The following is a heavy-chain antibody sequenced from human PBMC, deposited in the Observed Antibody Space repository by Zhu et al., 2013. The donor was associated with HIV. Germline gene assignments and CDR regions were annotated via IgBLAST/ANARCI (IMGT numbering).Heavy chain of an antibody. V-gene: IGHV1-58*03. CDR1: GFTFTNSA. CDR2: IVVASGNT. CDR3: AADRNYYDSSGLWY. Sequence: QMQLVQSGPEVKKPGTSVKVSCKASGFTFTNSAVQWVRQARGQRLEWIGWIVVASGNTNYAQKFQERVTLTRDMSTRTVYMELSSLRSEDTAVYFCAADRNYYDSSGLWYWGQGTLVTVSS. J-gene: IGHJ4*02. D-gene: IGHD3-22*01.